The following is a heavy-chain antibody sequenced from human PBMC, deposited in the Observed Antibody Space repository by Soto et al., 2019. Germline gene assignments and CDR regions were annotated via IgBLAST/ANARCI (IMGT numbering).Heavy chain of an antibody. Sequence: QVQLVQSGAEGKKPGASVKVSCKASGYTFTSYYMHWVRQAPGQGLEWMGIIDPSGGGTSYAQKLQGRLTMTRDTSTSAVYMELSSLRSEDTAVYYCARDRVDCSGGNCWRSVEDTWGQGTLVTVSS. V-gene: IGHV1-46*04. CDR1: GYTFTSYY. CDR3: ARDRVDCSGGNCWRSVEDT. J-gene: IGHJ5*02. CDR2: IDPSGGGT. D-gene: IGHD2-15*01.